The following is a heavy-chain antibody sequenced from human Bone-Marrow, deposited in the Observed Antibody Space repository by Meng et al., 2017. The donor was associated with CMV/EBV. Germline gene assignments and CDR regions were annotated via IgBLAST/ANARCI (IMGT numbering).Heavy chain of an antibody. D-gene: IGHD6-13*01. CDR3: ARRQTGIAAARGYYYGMDV. J-gene: IGHJ6*02. CDR2: MNPNSGNT. Sequence: ASEMVSCKASGYTFTSYDINWVRQATGQGLEWMGWMNPNSGNTGYAQKFQGRVTITRNTSISTAYMELSSLRSEDTAVYYCARRQTGIAAARGYYYGMDVWGQGTTVTVSS. V-gene: IGHV1-8*03. CDR1: GYTFTSYD.